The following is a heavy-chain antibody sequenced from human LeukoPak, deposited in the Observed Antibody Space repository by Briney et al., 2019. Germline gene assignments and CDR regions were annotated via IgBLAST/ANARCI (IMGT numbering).Heavy chain of an antibody. CDR3: ARAYIAAAGTGGSYWFDP. CDR2: MNPNSGNT. D-gene: IGHD6-13*01. V-gene: IGHV1-8*01. Sequence: ASVKVSCKASGYTFTSYDINWVRQATGQGLEWVGWMNPNSGNTGYAQKFQGRVTMTRNTSISTAYMELSSLRSEDTAVYYCARAYIAAAGTGGSYWFDPWGQGTLVTVSS. J-gene: IGHJ5*02. CDR1: GYTFTSYD.